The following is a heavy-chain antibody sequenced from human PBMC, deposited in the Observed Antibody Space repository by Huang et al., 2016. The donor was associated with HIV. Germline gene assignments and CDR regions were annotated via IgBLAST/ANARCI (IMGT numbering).Heavy chain of an antibody. CDR3: ARGPFDLYYYYMDV. CDR2: ISYEGMND. CDR1: GFTFDNHA. Sequence: QVQLVESGGGVVQPGRSLRLSCTASGFTFDNHAMHWVRQAPGKGLEWVAVISYEGMNDFYADSVKGRFTISRDNSKNTLFLQLASLRADDTAVYYCARGPFDLYYYYMDVWGIGTTVTVSS. J-gene: IGHJ6*03. D-gene: IGHD3-9*01. V-gene: IGHV3-30*04.